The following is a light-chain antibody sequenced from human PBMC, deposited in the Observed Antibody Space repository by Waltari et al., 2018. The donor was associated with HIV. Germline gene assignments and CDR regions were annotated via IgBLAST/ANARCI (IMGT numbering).Light chain of an antibody. V-gene: IGLV3-21*04. Sequence: SYVLTQPPSVSVAPGKTAGITCGGNNIESISVHWYQQKPGQAPVLVIYYDSDRPSGIPERFSGSNSGNTATLTISRVEAGDEADYYCQVWDNNSEHPGVVFGGGTKLTVL. CDR3: QVWDNNSEHPGVV. CDR1: NIESIS. CDR2: YDS. J-gene: IGLJ2*01.